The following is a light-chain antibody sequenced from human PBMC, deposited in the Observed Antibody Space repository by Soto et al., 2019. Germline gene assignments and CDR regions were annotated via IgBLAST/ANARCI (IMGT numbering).Light chain of an antibody. Sequence: EIVMTQSPATLSASPGEIATLSCRASQSVRSNLAWYQQKPGQAPRLLIYGASSRATGTPDRFSGSGSGTDFTLTINRLEPEDFALYYCQKYGSSPPKFGQGTKVDIK. V-gene: IGKV3-20*01. CDR3: QKYGSSPPK. CDR2: GAS. J-gene: IGKJ1*01. CDR1: QSVRSN.